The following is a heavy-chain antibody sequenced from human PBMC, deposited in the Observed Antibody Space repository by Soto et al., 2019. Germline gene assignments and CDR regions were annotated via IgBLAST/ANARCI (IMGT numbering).Heavy chain of an antibody. CDR1: GFSLTTGALG. V-gene: IGHV2-5*02. CDR2: IYLDDDK. D-gene: IGHD5-12*01. Sequence: QIPLKESGPTLVKPTQTLTLTCTFSGFSLTTGALGVGWIRQPPGKALEWLALIYLDDDKRYSPSLESRLTSTKDTSKNQVVLTMTNMDPVDTATYFCVHRIGDGYNYLGSDYWGQGILVTVSS. J-gene: IGHJ4*02. CDR3: VHRIGDGYNYLGSDY.